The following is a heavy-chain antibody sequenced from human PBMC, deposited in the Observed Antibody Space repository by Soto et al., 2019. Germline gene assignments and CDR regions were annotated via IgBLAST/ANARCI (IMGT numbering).Heavy chain of an antibody. CDR2: ISSSSQNI. V-gene: IGHV3-48*01. CDR3: ARDQSRGQVFYYYMDV. D-gene: IGHD3-10*01. CDR1: EFTFSTYA. J-gene: IGHJ6*03. Sequence: EVQLVESGGGLVQPGGSLRLSCAASEFTFSTYAMNWVRQAPGKGLEWVSYISSSSQNIRYADSVKGRFTISRDNAKNSLYLQMNSLRAEDTAVYYCARDQSRGQVFYYYMDVWGKGTTVTVYS.